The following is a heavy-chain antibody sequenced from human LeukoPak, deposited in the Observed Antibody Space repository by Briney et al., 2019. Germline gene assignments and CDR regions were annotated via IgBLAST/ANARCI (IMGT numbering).Heavy chain of an antibody. CDR3: ARDRGGGAILYYFDY. CDR1: GFTFSSYS. CDR2: ISSSSSYM. Sequence: PGGSLRLSCAASGFTFSSYSMNWVRQAPGKGLEWVSSISSSSSYMYYADSVKGRFTISRDNAKNSLYLQMNSLRAEDTAVYYCARDRGGGAILYYFDYWGQGTLVTVSS. D-gene: IGHD3-10*01. J-gene: IGHJ4*02. V-gene: IGHV3-21*01.